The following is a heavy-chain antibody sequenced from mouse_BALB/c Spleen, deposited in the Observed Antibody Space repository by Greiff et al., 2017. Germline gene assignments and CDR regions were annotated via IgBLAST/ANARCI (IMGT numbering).Heavy chain of an antibody. CDR3: ARQKLYYFDY. CDR1: GFAFSSYD. D-gene: IGHD1-3*01. V-gene: IGHV5-12-1*01. Sequence: EVQRVESGGGLVKPGGSLKLSCAASGFAFSSYDMSWVRQTPEKRLEWVAYISSGGGSTYYPDTVKGRFTISRDNAKNTLYLQMSSLKSEDTAMYYCARQKLYYFDYWGQGTTLTVSS. J-gene: IGHJ2*01. CDR2: ISSGGGST.